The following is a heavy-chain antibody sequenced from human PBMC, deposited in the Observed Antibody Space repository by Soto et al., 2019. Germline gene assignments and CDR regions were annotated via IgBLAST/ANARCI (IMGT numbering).Heavy chain of an antibody. CDR3: ARDVDGYSYGYFDY. D-gene: IGHD5-18*01. J-gene: IGHJ4*02. CDR1: GFTFSSYG. V-gene: IGHV3-33*01. CDR2: IWYDGSNK. Sequence: QVQLVGSGGGVVQPGRSLRLSCAASGFTFSSYGMHWVRQAPGKGLEWVAVIWYDGSNKYYADSVKGRFTISRDNSKNTLYLQMNSLRAEDTAVYYCARDVDGYSYGYFDYWGQGTLVTVSS.